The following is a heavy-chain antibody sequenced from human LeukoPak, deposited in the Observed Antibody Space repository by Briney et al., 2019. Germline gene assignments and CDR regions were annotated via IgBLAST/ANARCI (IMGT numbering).Heavy chain of an antibody. J-gene: IGHJ4*02. CDR2: FSGSVDTT. CDR3: AKATLPTCGGARCYYFDN. V-gene: IGHV3-23*01. Sequence: GGSLRLSCAASGFTFTSYAMSWVRQTPGKGREWVSTFSGSVDTTYYADSVKGRFTISRDNSKNTLDLQMNSLGAEDTAVYYCAKATLPTCGGARCYYFDNWGQGTLVTVSS. CDR1: GFTFTSYA. D-gene: IGHD2-15*01.